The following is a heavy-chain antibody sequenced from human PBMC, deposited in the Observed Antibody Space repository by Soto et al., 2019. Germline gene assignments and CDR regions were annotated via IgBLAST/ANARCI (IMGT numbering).Heavy chain of an antibody. D-gene: IGHD3-3*01. CDR3: ARVISGFWSGYADY. CDR1: GGSISSGGYY. V-gene: IGHV4-31*03. Sequence: QVQLQESGPGLVKPSQTLSLTCTVSGGSISSGGYYWSWIRQHPGKGLEWIGHIYYSGSTYYNPSLKSRVTISVDTSKNQFSLKLSTVTAADTAVYYCARVISGFWSGYADYWGQGTLVTVSS. J-gene: IGHJ4*02. CDR2: IYYSGST.